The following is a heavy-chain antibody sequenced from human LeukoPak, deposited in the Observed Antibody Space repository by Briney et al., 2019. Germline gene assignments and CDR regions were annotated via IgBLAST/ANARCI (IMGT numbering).Heavy chain of an antibody. D-gene: IGHD3-10*01. V-gene: IGHV4-39*07. J-gene: IGHJ4*02. CDR2: IYYSGST. CDR1: GGSISSYY. Sequence: SETLSLTCTVSGGSISSYYWGWIRQPPGKGLEWIGSIYYSGSTYYNPSLKSRVTISVDTSKNQFSLKLSSVTAADTAVYYCARGRGYYGSGDFDYWGQGTLVTVSS. CDR3: ARGRGYYGSGDFDY.